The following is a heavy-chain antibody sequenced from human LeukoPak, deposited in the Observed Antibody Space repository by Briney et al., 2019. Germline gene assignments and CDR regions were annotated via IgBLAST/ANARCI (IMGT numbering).Heavy chain of an antibody. V-gene: IGHV3-23*01. CDR3: AKAGFYYGSGNMSPLGIGYFTMDV. CDR1: GFTFGSFT. Sequence: GGSLRLSCAASGFTFGSFTMSWVRQAPGRRLEWVSATRGIDTNTYYADSVRGRFTISRDNSNNTLFLQMNGLRAEDTAVYYCAKAGFYYGSGNMSPLGIGYFTMDVWGQGTTVTVSS. J-gene: IGHJ6*02. CDR2: TRGIDTNT. D-gene: IGHD3-10*01.